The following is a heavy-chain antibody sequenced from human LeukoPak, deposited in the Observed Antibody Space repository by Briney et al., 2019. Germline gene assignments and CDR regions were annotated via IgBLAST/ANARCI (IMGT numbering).Heavy chain of an antibody. CDR1: GASISSISYY. J-gene: IGHJ4*02. D-gene: IGHD6-13*01. CDR3: AREAGHSSSRDFDY. CDR2: IYYSGST. V-gene: IGHV4-39*07. Sequence: SETLSLTCTVSGASISSISYYWAWIRLPPGKGLEWIGIIYYSGSTYYNPSLKSRVTISVDTSKNQFSLKLSSVTAADTAVYYCAREAGHSSSRDFDYWGQGTLVTVSS.